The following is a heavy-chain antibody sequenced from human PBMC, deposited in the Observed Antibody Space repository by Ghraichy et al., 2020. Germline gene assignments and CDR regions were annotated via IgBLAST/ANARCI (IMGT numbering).Heavy chain of an antibody. V-gene: IGHV4-4*07. CDR3: ARCWGGGYYYYYMDV. CDR1: DNSLSSYY. Sequence: SETLSLTCTVSDNSLSSYYWSWIRQPAGKGLEWIGRIHTSGSTNYNASLKSRITMSVDMSKNQFSLKLSSVTAADTAVYYCARCWGGGYYYYYMDVWGKGTTVTVS. J-gene: IGHJ6*03. CDR2: IHTSGST. D-gene: IGHD3-16*01.